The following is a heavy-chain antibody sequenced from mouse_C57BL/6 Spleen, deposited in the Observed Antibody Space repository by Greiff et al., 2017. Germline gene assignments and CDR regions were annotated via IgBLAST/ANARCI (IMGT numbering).Heavy chain of an antibody. V-gene: IGHV3-6*01. J-gene: IGHJ2*01. CDR2: ISYDGSN. Sequence: EVKLVESGPGLVKPSQSLSLTCSVTGYSITSGYYWNWIRQFPGNKLEWMGYISYDGSNNYNPSLKNRISITRDTSKHQFFLKLNSVTTEDTATDDCARGGSLTAYYFDYWGQGTTLTVSS. CDR1: GYSITSGYY. CDR3: ARGGSLTAYYFDY. D-gene: IGHD4-1*01.